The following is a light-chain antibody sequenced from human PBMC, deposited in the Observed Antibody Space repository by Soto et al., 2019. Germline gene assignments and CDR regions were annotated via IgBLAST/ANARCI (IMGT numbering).Light chain of an antibody. CDR1: QSISSW. J-gene: IGKJ1*01. V-gene: IGKV1-5*01. Sequence: GDRVTITCRASQSISSWLAWYQQKPGKAPKLLIYDASSLESGVPSRFSGSGSGTEFTLIISNLHPDDFAIYYCQQSYSAPPTFGQGTKVDIK. CDR3: QQSYSAPPT. CDR2: DAS.